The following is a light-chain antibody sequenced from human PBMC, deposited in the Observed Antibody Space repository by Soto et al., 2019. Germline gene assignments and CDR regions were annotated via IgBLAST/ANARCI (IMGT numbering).Light chain of an antibody. CDR1: QSVSNN. V-gene: IGKV3-15*01. CDR3: QQYTNWPRT. J-gene: IGKJ1*01. CDR2: GAS. Sequence: EMVLTQSPVPLSLSPGERATLSCRASQSVSNNLAWYQQKPGQAPRLLIYGASTRATDIPARFSGSGSGTEFTLTISSLQSEDFAAYYCQQYTNWPRTFGQGTKVDI.